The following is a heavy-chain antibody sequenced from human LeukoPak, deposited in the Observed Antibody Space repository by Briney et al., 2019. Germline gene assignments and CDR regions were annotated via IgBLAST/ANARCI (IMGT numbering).Heavy chain of an antibody. J-gene: IGHJ3*02. CDR3: ARDSYYYDSSADYGDDAFDI. CDR1: GFTFGTYA. CDR2: INWNGGST. V-gene: IGHV3-20*04. Sequence: PGGSLRLSCAASGFTFGTYAMSWVRQAPGKGLEWVSGINWNGGSTGYGDSVKGRFTISRDNAKNSLYLQMNSLRAEDTALYYCARDSYYYDSSADYGDDAFDIWSQGTMVTVSS. D-gene: IGHD3-22*01.